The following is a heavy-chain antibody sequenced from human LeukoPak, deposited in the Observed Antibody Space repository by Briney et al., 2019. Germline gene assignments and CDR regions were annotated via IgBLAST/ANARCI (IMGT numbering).Heavy chain of an antibody. Sequence: GGSLRLSCAASGFTFSDYYVSWIRQTPGKGLEWVSYISGSGSTIYYADSLKGRFSISRDNAKNSLYLQMNSLRAEDTAVYYCARSYSGSFYDPRDYFDYWGQGTLVTVSS. CDR3: ARSYSGSFYDPRDYFDY. CDR2: ISGSGSTI. CDR1: GFTFSDYY. D-gene: IGHD1-26*01. V-gene: IGHV3-11*04. J-gene: IGHJ4*02.